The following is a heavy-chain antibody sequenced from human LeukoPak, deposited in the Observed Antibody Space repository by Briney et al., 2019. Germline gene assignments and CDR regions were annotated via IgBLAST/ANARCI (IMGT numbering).Heavy chain of an antibody. D-gene: IGHD5-12*01. CDR1: GYTFTCYY. V-gene: IGHV1-2*02. CDR3: ARGYILNDAFDI. J-gene: IGHJ3*02. Sequence: ASEKVSCRASGYTFTCYYMHWVRQAPGQGLEWMGWINPNSGGTNYAQKFQGRVTMTRDTSISTAYMELSRLRSDDTAVYYCARGYILNDAFDIWGQGTMVTVSS. CDR2: INPNSGGT.